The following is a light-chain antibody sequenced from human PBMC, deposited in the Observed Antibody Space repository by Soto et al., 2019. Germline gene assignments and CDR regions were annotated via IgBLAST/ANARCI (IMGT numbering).Light chain of an antibody. V-gene: IGKV3-20*01. CDR2: GAF. J-gene: IGKJ1*01. CDR3: QQYGGSPRT. CDR1: QSVSSSY. Sequence: EIVLTQSPGTLSLSPGERATLSCRASQSVSSSYLAWYQQKPGQAPRLLIYGAFNRATGIPDRFSGSGSGTDFTLTISRLEPEDFAVYYCQQYGGSPRTFGQGTKVDIK.